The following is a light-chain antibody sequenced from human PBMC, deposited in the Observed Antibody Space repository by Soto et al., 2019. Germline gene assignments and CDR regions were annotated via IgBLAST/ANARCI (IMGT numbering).Light chain of an antibody. CDR1: QGIRND. V-gene: IGKV1-6*01. CDR3: LQDYSYPRT. Sequence: ATQMTQSPSSLPASVGDRVTITCRASQGIRNDLGGYQQKPGKPPKLLIYAASILESGVPSRFSGSGSGPDFTLTISSLQPEDFATYFCLQDYSYPRTFGQGTKVEIK. CDR2: AAS. J-gene: IGKJ1*01.